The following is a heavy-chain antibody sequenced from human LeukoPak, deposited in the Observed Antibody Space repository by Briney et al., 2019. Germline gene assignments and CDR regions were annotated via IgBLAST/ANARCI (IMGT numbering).Heavy chain of an antibody. CDR1: GFTVSSNY. Sequence: PGGSLRLSCAASGFTVSSNYMSWVRQAPGKGLEWVSVIYSGGSTYYADSVKGRFTISRDNSKNTLYLQMNSLRAEDTAVYYCARVFDFWSYYFDYWGQGTLVTVSS. J-gene: IGHJ4*02. D-gene: IGHD3-3*01. CDR3: ARVFDFWSYYFDY. CDR2: IYSGGST. V-gene: IGHV3-66*01.